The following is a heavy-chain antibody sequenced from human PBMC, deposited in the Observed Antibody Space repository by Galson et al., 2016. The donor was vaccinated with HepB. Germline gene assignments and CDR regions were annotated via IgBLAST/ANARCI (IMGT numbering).Heavy chain of an antibody. Sequence: SLRLSCAASGFTFSSYALSWVRQAPGKGLQWVSVFFGRLGIKYYAESVKGRFTISRDNSKNTVYLQMNSLTSEDTAVYFCARGPHDYSNYKGGMDVWGKGTTVTVSS. D-gene: IGHD4-11*01. J-gene: IGHJ6*04. V-gene: IGHV3-23*01. CDR1: GFTFSSYA. CDR3: ARGPHDYSNYKGGMDV. CDR2: FFGRLGIK.